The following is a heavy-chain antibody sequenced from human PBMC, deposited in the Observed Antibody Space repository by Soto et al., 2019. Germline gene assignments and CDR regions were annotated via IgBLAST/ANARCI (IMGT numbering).Heavy chain of an antibody. CDR3: ARDKGSSSWHSFDY. CDR2: ITDSSITI. V-gene: IGHV3-48*01. D-gene: IGHD2-2*01. CDR1: GFTFSSYA. J-gene: IGHJ4*02. Sequence: HPGGSLRLSCAASGFTFSSYAMNWVRQAPGKGLEWVSVITDSSITIQYADSVKGRFTTSRDNGKNSLYLQMNSLRAEDTAVYYCARDKGSSSWHSFDYWGQGTLVTVSS.